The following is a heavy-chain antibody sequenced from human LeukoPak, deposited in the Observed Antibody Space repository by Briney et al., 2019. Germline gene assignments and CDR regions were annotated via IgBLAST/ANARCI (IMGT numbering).Heavy chain of an antibody. Sequence: PSETLSLTCAVYGGSFSGYYWSWIRQPPGKGLEWIGEINHSGSTNYNPSLKSRVTISVDTSKNQFSLKLSSVTAAGTAVYYCARGGYCSGGSCYSDGAFDIWGQGTMVTVSS. V-gene: IGHV4-34*01. CDR3: ARGGYCSGGSCYSDGAFDI. CDR2: INHSGST. CDR1: GGSFSGYY. J-gene: IGHJ3*02. D-gene: IGHD2-15*01.